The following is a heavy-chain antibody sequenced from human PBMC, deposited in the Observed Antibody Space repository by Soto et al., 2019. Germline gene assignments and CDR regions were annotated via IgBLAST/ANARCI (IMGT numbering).Heavy chain of an antibody. CDR3: ARAPDY. J-gene: IGHJ4*02. CDR1: GGSISSGGYS. CDR2: IYRSGSI. Sequence: QLQLQESGSGLVKPSQTLSLTCAVSGGSISSGGYSWSWIRQPPGKGLEGVGYIYRSGSIYYNPSLKCRVTISVDRSKIQFSLKLSSVTAADTAVYYCARAPDYWGQGTLVTVSS. V-gene: IGHV4-30-2*01.